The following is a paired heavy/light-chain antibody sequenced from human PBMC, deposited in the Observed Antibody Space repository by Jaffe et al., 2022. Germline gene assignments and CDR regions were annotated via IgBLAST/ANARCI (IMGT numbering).Heavy chain of an antibody. CDR1: GFTFRSYG. V-gene: IGHV3-30*02. CDR3: AKGYDGSGYYLDY. CDR2: IRYGGINK. D-gene: IGHD3-22*01. J-gene: IGHJ4*02. Sequence: QVQLVESGGGVVQPGGSLRLSCAASGFTFRSYGMHWVRQAPGKGLEWVAFIRYGGINKYYADSVKGRFTISRDNSKNTLYLQLNSLRAEDTALYYCAKGYDGSGYYLDYWGQGTLVTVSS.
Light chain of an antibody. V-gene: IGKV4-1*01. J-gene: IGKJ1*01. CDR2: WAS. Sequence: DIVMTQSPDSLAVSLGERATINCKSSQSVLYSSNNKNYLAWYQQKPGQPPKLLIYWASTRESGVPDRFSGSGSGTDFTLTISSLQAEDVAVYYCQQYYNTPPTFGQGTKVEIK. CDR3: QQYYNTPPT. CDR1: QSVLYSSNNKNY.